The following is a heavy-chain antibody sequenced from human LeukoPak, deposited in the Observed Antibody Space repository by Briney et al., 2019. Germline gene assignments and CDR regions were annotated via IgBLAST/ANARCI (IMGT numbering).Heavy chain of an antibody. J-gene: IGHJ4*02. Sequence: PSETLSLTCTVSGGSISSYYWSWIRQPPGKGLEWIGYIYYSGSTNYNPSLKSRVTISVDTSKNQFSLKLSSVTATDTAVYYCARAPRGGYDYWGQGTLVTVSS. D-gene: IGHD5-12*01. V-gene: IGHV4-59*01. CDR1: GGSISSYY. CDR3: ARAPRGGYDY. CDR2: IYYSGST.